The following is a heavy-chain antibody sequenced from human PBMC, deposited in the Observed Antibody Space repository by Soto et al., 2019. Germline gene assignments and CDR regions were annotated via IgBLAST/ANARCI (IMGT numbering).Heavy chain of an antibody. J-gene: IGHJ6*02. D-gene: IGHD5-18*01. Sequence: TSETLSLTCAVYGGSFSGYYWSWIRQPPGKGLEWIGEINHSGSTNYNPSLKSRVTISVDTSKNQFSLKLSSVTAADTAVYYCARGRIQLWLPGYYYYYGMDVWGQGTTVTVSS. V-gene: IGHV4-34*01. CDR2: INHSGST. CDR3: ARGRIQLWLPGYYYYYGMDV. CDR1: GGSFSGYY.